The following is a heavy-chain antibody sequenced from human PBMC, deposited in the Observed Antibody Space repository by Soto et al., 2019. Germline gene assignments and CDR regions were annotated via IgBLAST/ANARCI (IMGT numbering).Heavy chain of an antibody. D-gene: IGHD1-26*01. Sequence: GGSLRLSXAASGFTFSSYAMSWVRQAPGKGLEWVSAISGSGGSTYYADSVKGRFTISRDNSKNTLYLQMNSLRAEDTAVYYCAKLVGATIGAYFDYWGQGTLVTVSS. J-gene: IGHJ4*02. CDR2: ISGSGGST. CDR3: AKLVGATIGAYFDY. CDR1: GFTFSSYA. V-gene: IGHV3-23*01.